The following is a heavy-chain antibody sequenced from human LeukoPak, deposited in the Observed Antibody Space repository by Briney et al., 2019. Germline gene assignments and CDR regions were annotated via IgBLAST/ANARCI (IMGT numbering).Heavy chain of an antibody. CDR2: ISSSSSTI. V-gene: IGHV3-48*04. Sequence: GGSLRLSCAASGFTFSSYSMNWVRRAPGKGLEWVSYISSSSSTIYYADSVKGRFTISRDNAKNSLYLQMNSLRAEDTAVYYCARDEKFYGPKYYFDYWGQGTLVTVSS. CDR3: ARDEKFYGPKYYFDY. D-gene: IGHD4-17*01. J-gene: IGHJ4*02. CDR1: GFTFSSYS.